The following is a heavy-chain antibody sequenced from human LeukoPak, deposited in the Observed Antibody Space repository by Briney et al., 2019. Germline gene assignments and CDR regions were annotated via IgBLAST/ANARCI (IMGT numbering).Heavy chain of an antibody. V-gene: IGHV3-30-3*01. D-gene: IGHD3-22*01. J-gene: IGHJ4*02. CDR3: ARDFHGGYDSSHRNFDY. CDR2: ISYDGSNK. Sequence: GGSLRPSCAASGFTFSSYAMHWVRQAPGKGLEWVAVISYDGSNKYYADSVKGRFTISRDNSKNTLYLQMNSLRAEDTAVYYCARDFHGGYDSSHRNFDYWGQGTLVTVSS. CDR1: GFTFSSYA.